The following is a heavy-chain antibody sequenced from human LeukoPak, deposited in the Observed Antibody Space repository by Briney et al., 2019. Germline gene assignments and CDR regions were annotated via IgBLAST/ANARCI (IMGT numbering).Heavy chain of an antibody. J-gene: IGHJ4*02. CDR1: GFTFSSYE. CDR2: ISSSGSSI. CDR3: ARPEGEPYFDWLYYFDY. D-gene: IGHD3-9*01. Sequence: PGGSLRLSCAASGFTFSSYEVNWVRQAPGKGLQGVSYISSSGSSIYYEDSVKGRFTISRDNAKNSLYLQMNSLRAEDTAVYYCARPEGEPYFDWLYYFDYWGQGTLVTVSS. V-gene: IGHV3-48*03.